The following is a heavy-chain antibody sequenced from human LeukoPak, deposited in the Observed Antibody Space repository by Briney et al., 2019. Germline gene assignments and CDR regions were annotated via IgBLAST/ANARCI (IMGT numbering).Heavy chain of an antibody. CDR1: GFTFSTYS. V-gene: IGHV3-48*01. D-gene: IGHD6-13*01. CDR3: AKEGATAGKMRFHFDY. Sequence: GGSLRLSCAASGFTFSTYSMNWVRQAPGKGLEWISYISGSSKVIYYADSVRGRFTISRDNAENLLYLQMSSLRPEDTAVYYCAKEGATAGKMRFHFDYWGQGTLVTVSS. CDR2: ISGSSKVI. J-gene: IGHJ4*02.